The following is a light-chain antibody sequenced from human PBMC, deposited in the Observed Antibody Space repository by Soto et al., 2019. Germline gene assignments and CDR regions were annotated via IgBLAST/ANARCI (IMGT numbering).Light chain of an antibody. CDR2: EAT. J-gene: IGKJ1*01. CDR1: QSISTW. V-gene: IGKV1-5*01. CDR3: QQYSTYWP. Sequence: DIQMTQSPSTLSASVGDRVTITCRASQSISTWLAWYQQKPGKAPKLLIFEATTLETGVPSRFSGSGSGTGFTLPITRLQPADLATYVCQQYSTYWPFGQGNRVEVK.